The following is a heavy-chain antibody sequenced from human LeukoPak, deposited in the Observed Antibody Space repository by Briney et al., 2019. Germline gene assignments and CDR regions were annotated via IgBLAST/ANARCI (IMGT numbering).Heavy chain of an antibody. Sequence: GGSLRPSCAASGFTFSSYAMSWVRQAPGKRLEWVSAISGSGGSTYYADSVKGRFTISRDNSKNTLYLQMNSLRAEDTAVYYCAKDLEAAAGTNLNWFDPWGQGTLVTVSS. CDR3: AKDLEAAAGTNLNWFDP. CDR2: ISGSGGST. V-gene: IGHV3-23*01. CDR1: GFTFSSYA. J-gene: IGHJ5*02. D-gene: IGHD6-13*01.